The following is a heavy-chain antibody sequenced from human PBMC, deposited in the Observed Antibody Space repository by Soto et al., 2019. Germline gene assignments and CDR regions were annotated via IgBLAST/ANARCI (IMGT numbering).Heavy chain of an antibody. V-gene: IGHV3-21*01. CDR3: ARDHSIAARRAGMDV. Sequence: EVQLVESGGGLVKPGGSLRLSCAASGFTFSSYSMNWVRQAPGKGLEWVSAISSRSSYIYYADSVKGRFTISRDNAKNSLYLQMNSLRAEDTAVYYCARDHSIAARRAGMDVWGQGTTVTVSS. J-gene: IGHJ6*02. CDR1: GFTFSSYS. CDR2: ISSRSSYI. D-gene: IGHD6-6*01.